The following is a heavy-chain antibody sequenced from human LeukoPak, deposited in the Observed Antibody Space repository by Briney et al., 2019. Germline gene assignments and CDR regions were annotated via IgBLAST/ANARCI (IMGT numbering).Heavy chain of an antibody. CDR1: GYTFTGYY. V-gene: IGHV1-69*13. CDR3: ARGRLLIEN. J-gene: IGHJ4*02. Sequence: ASVKVSCKASGYTFTGYYMHWVRQAPGQGLEWMGGIIPIFGTANYAQRFQGRVTITADESTSTAYMELSSLRSEDTAVYYCARGRLLIENWGQGTLVTVSS. D-gene: IGHD2-15*01. CDR2: IIPIFGTA.